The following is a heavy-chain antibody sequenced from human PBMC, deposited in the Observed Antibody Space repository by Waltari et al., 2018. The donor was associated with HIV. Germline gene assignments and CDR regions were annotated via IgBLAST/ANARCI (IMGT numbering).Heavy chain of an antibody. J-gene: IGHJ4*02. CDR3: ARALGGRDGVDY. CDR2: IYSGGST. V-gene: IGHV3-53*01. D-gene: IGHD3-16*01. Sequence: EMQLVESGGGLIQPGGSLRLSCAASGFTARRHSMSGFRQAPGKGLEWVSVIYSGGSTYYADSVKGRFTISRDNSKNTLYLQMNSLRAEDTAVYYCARALGGRDGVDYWGQGTLVTVSS. CDR1: GFTARRHS.